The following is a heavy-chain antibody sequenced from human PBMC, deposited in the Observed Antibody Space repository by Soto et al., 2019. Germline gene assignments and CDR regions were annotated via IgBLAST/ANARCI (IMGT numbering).Heavy chain of an antibody. CDR3: ARDIRTHLYYDCWSGSSRGMDV. J-gene: IGHJ6*02. CDR2: ISSSSSYI. V-gene: IGHV3-21*01. Sequence: EVQLVESGGGLVKPGGSLRLSCAASGFTFSSYSMNWVRQAPGKGLEWVSSISSSSSYIYYADSVKGRFTISRDNAKNSLYLQMNSLRAEDTAVYYCARDIRTHLYYDCWSGSSRGMDVWGQGTTVTVSS. D-gene: IGHD3-3*01. CDR1: GFTFSSYS.